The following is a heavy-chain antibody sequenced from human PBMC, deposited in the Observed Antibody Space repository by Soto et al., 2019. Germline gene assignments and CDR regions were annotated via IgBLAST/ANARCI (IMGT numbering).Heavy chain of an antibody. J-gene: IGHJ4*02. V-gene: IGHV3-33*01. CDR2: IWYDGSNK. CDR3: GSNGIAVAGTVAG. CDR1: GFTFSSYG. Sequence: GGTLRLSCAASGFTFSSYGMHWVRQAPGKGLEWVAAIWYDGSNKYYADSVKGRFTISRDNSKNTLYLQMNSLRAEDTAVYYWGSNGIAVAGTVAGWGQGTLVTVSS. D-gene: IGHD6-19*01.